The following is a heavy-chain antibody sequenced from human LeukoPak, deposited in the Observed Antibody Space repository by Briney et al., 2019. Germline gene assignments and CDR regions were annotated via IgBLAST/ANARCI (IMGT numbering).Heavy chain of an antibody. Sequence: GGSLRLSCAASGFTFSSYWMHWVRQASGKGLVWVSRINTDGSETRYADSVKGRFTISRDNAKNRLYLQMNSLRAEDTAVYYCIRESHVGLYLEYWGQGTLGIVTS. J-gene: IGHJ4*02. CDR2: INTDGSET. D-gene: IGHD3-10*02. CDR1: GFTFSSYW. V-gene: IGHV3-74*01. CDR3: IRESHVGLYLEY.